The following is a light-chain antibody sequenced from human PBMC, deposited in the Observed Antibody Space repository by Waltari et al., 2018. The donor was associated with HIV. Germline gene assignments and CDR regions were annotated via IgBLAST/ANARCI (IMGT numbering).Light chain of an antibody. CDR2: DAS. J-gene: IGKJ1*01. V-gene: IGKV3-11*01. Sequence: EIVFTLSPATLSLSPGERATLSCRASQSVSSYLAWYQQKPGQAPRLLIYDASNRATGIPARFSGSGSGTDFTLTISSLEPEDFAVYYCQQRSNWPPWTFGQGTKVEIK. CDR1: QSVSSY. CDR3: QQRSNWPPWT.